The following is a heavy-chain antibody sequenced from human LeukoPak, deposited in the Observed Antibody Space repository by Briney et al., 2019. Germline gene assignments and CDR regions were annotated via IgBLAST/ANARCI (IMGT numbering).Heavy chain of an antibody. CDR3: AIIYSGYDLDF. J-gene: IGHJ4*02. CDR1: GGSISSYY. Sequence: PSETLSLTCTVSGGSISSYYWSWIRQPPGKGLEWIGYIYYSGSTNYNPSLKSRVTISVDTSKNQFSLKLSSVTAADTAVYYCAIIYSGYDLDFWGQGTQVTVSS. D-gene: IGHD5-12*01. CDR2: IYYSGST. V-gene: IGHV4-59*12.